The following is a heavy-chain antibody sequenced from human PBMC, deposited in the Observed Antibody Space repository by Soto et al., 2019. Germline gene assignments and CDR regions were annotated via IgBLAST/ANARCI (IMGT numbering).Heavy chain of an antibody. Sequence: SETLSLTCAVSGGSISRSKWWTWVRQSPGKGLEWIGEIYQSGSTNYNPSLKSRVTISLDKSKNQFSLNLTSVTAADTALYFCARLLVVPAAPGFYYYAMDVWGRGTTVTVSS. D-gene: IGHD2-2*01. CDR3: ARLLVVPAAPGFYYYAMDV. J-gene: IGHJ6*02. V-gene: IGHV4-4*02. CDR1: GGSISRSKW. CDR2: IYQSGST.